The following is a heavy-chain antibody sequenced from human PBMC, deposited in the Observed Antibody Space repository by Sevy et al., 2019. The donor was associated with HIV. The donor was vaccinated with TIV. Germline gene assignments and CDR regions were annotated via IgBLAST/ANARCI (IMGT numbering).Heavy chain of an antibody. CDR3: ARDLPPSATTVAHFDC. CDR2: ITNSGTTK. D-gene: IGHD4-17*01. CDR1: GFPFSSYE. J-gene: IGHJ4*02. Sequence: GGSLRLSCTASGFPFSSYEMNWVRQAPGKGQEWVSYITNSGTTKYYSDSVRGRFTISRDNARNSLHLQMNSLRAEDTAVYYCARDLPPSATTVAHFDCWGQGTLVTVSS. V-gene: IGHV3-48*03.